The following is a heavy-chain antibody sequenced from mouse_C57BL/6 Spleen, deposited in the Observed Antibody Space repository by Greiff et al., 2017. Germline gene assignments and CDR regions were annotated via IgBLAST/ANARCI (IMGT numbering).Heavy chain of an antibody. Sequence: EVQGVESGGGLVQPKGSLKLSCAASGFTFNTYAMHWVRQAPGKGLEWVARIRSKSSNYATYYADSVKDRFTISRDDSQSMLYLQMNNLKTEDTAMYYCVRDLSYDYDEGFAYWGQGTLVTVSA. J-gene: IGHJ3*01. V-gene: IGHV10-3*01. CDR3: VRDLSYDYDEGFAY. CDR2: IRSKSSNYAT. D-gene: IGHD2-4*01. CDR1: GFTFNTYA.